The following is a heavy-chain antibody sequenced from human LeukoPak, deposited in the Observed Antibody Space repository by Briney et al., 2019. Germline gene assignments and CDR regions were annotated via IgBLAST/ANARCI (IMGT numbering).Heavy chain of an antibody. J-gene: IGHJ3*02. D-gene: IGHD1-26*01. CDR1: VFSLDDYA. V-gene: IGHV3-9*01. CDR2: IGWDSGNT. CDR3: IKDMGFELRKDAFEM. Sequence: SLRLSSVGPVFSLDDYAMHSVRQAPGKGAEWVSSIGWDSGNTADGDSVNGRFTIARDNPKNSLYLQISSLRAEDTAFYYCIKDMGFELRKDAFEMWGRGTLVTVSS.